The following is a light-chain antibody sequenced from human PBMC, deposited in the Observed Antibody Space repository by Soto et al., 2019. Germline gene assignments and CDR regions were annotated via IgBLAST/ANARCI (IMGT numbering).Light chain of an antibody. Sequence: DIQMAQSPSSLSASVGDRVTVTCRTSQSVRNYLNWYQQKLGKAPKLLIYDTSSLQSGVPSRFSGSGSGTDFTLTISSLQPEDFATYYCQQSYSTPQTFGPGTKVEIK. V-gene: IGKV1-39*01. J-gene: IGKJ1*01. CDR3: QQSYSTPQT. CDR1: QSVRNY. CDR2: DTS.